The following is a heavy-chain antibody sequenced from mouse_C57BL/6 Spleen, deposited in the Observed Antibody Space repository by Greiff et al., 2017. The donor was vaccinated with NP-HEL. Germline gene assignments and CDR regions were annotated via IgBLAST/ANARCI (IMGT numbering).Heavy chain of an antibody. J-gene: IGHJ1*03. D-gene: IGHD4-1*01. CDR3: ARSETGTRYFDV. CDR2: INPNNGGT. CDR1: GYTFTDYN. V-gene: IGHV1-18*01. Sequence: EVQLQQSGPELVKPGASVKIPCKASGYTFTDYNMDWVKQSHGKSLEWIGDINPNNGGTIYNQKFKGKATLTVDKSSSTAYMELRSLTSEDTAVYYCARSETGTRYFDVWGTGTTVTVSS.